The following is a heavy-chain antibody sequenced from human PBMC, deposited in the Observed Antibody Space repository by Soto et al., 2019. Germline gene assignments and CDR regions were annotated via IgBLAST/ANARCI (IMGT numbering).Heavy chain of an antibody. CDR1: GGIFSDFF. D-gene: IGHD6-19*01. J-gene: IGHJ6*02. CDR2: IMPIFGGP. V-gene: IGHV1-69*01. Sequence: ASMKVSRKASGGIFSDFFFRWVRQAPGQGLEWMGGIMPIFGGPDYAQRFRGRVTITADEVTRTAFMELRGLTSEDTATYYCASSLRMAGIGNYYYGMEVWGQGTTVTVSS. CDR3: ASSLRMAGIGNYYYGMEV.